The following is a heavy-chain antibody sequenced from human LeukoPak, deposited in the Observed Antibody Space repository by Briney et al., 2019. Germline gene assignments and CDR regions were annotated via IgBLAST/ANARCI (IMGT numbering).Heavy chain of an antibody. CDR3: ARDLGTGWYFLSAFDI. CDR2: INPSGGST. V-gene: IGHV1-46*01. Sequence: AAVKVSCKASGYTFTSYYMHWVRQAPGQGLEWMGIINPSGGSTSYAQKFQGRVTMTRDTSTSTVYMELSSLRSEDTAVYYCARDLGTGWYFLSAFDIWGQGTMVTVSS. D-gene: IGHD6-19*01. CDR1: GYTFTSYY. J-gene: IGHJ3*02.